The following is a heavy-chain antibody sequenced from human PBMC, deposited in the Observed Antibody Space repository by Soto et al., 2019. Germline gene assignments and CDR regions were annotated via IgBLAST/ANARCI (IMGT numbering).Heavy chain of an antibody. D-gene: IGHD3-22*01. CDR2: ISAYNGNT. CDR1: GYTFTSYC. Sequence: AAVKVSCKASGYTFTSYCISWVRQAPGQGLEWMGWISAYNGNTNYAQKLQGRVTMTTDTSTSTAYMELRSLRSDDTAVYYCASRSDYYDSSGYPTRSGDAFDIWGQGTMVTVSS. V-gene: IGHV1-18*01. J-gene: IGHJ3*02. CDR3: ASRSDYYDSSGYPTRSGDAFDI.